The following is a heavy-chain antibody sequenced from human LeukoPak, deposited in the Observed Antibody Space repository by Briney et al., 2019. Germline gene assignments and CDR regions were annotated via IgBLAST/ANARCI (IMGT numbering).Heavy chain of an antibody. CDR1: GGSISSGSYY. CDR3: AREEQWLVRSFDY. V-gene: IGHV4-61*02. CDR2: IYTSGST. D-gene: IGHD6-19*01. J-gene: IGHJ4*02. Sequence: SETLSLTCTVSGGSISSGSYYWRWLRQPPGKGLEWIGRIYTSGSTNYNPSLKSRVTISVDTSKNQFSLKLSSVTAADTAVYDCAREEQWLVRSFDYWGQGTLVTVSS.